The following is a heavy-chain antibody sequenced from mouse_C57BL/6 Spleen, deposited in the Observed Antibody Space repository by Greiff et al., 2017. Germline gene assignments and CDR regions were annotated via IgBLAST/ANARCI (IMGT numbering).Heavy chain of an antibody. V-gene: IGHV1-18*01. J-gene: IGHJ1*03. CDR2: INPNNGGT. D-gene: IGHD1-1*01. CDR1: GYTFTDYN. Sequence: EVQLQQSGPELMKPGASVKIPCKASGYTFTDYNMDWVKQSHGKSLEWIGDINPNNGGTIYNQKFKGKATLTVDKSSSTAYMELRSLTSEDTAVYYCATLYYGSSYWYFDVWGTGTTVTVSS. CDR3: ATLYYGSSYWYFDV.